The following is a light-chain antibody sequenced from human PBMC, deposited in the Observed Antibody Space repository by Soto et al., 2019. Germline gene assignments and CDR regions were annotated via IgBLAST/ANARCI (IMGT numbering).Light chain of an antibody. Sequence: VMTQSPTTLSVSPGETATLSCRASQNIDSRLAWYQQSPGRSPRLLIYDASTTATDIPARFSGSGAGTDFTLTIAGLQCDDVAVYYCQHYGNRKVFGLGTKV. CDR1: QNIDSR. J-gene: IGKJ1*01. CDR2: DAS. CDR3: QHYGNRKV. V-gene: IGKV3-15*01.